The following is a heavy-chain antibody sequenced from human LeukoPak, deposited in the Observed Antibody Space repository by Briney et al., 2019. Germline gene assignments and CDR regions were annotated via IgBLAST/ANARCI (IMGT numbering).Heavy chain of an antibody. Sequence: QSGGSLRLSCAASGFTFSSYAMHWVRQAPGKGLEWVAVISYDGSNKYYADSVKGRFTISRDNSKNTLYLQMNSLRAEDTAVYYCARDPSNSGSYPADYWGQGTLVTVSS. D-gene: IGHD1-26*01. V-gene: IGHV3-30*04. CDR1: GFTFSSYA. CDR3: ARDPSNSGSYPADY. CDR2: ISYDGSNK. J-gene: IGHJ4*02.